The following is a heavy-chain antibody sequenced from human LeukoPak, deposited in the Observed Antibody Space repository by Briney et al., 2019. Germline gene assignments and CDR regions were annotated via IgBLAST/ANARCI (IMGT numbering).Heavy chain of an antibody. V-gene: IGHV3-23*01. CDR2: IVGGGGST. CDR3: ARVKYSSSFADGMDV. CDR1: GFTFSNYA. J-gene: IGHJ6*02. Sequence: GGSLRLSCAASGFTFSNYAMSWVRQAPGKGLEWVSAIVGGGGSTYYADSVKGRFTISRDNSKNTLYLQMNSLRAEDTAVYYCARVKYSSSFADGMDVWGQGTTVTVSS. D-gene: IGHD6-6*01.